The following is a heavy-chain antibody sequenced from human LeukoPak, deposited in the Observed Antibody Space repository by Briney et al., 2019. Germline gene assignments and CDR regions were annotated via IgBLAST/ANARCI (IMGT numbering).Heavy chain of an antibody. CDR1: KFTFSNYA. Sequence: PGGSLRLSCAASKFTFSNYAMSWVRQAPGKGLEWVSAISNSGGNTYYADSVKGRFTISRDNSMNTLYLQMNSLRAEDTAVYYCARAASISGYSNAEYFQEWGQGTLVTVSS. CDR3: ARAASISGYSNAEYFQE. CDR2: ISNSGGNT. D-gene: IGHD3-22*01. V-gene: IGHV3-23*01. J-gene: IGHJ1*01.